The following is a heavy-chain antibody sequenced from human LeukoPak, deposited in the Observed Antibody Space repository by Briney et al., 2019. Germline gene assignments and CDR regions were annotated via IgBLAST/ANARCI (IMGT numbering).Heavy chain of an antibody. CDR2: IYTSGST. Sequence: SETLSLTCTGSGGSISSYYWSWIRQPAGKGLEWIGRIYTSGSTNYNPSLKSRVTMSVDTSKNQFSLKLSSVTAADTAVYYCARDGGGSSADAFDIWGQGTMVTVSS. V-gene: IGHV4-4*07. D-gene: IGHD1-26*01. J-gene: IGHJ3*02. CDR1: GGSISSYY. CDR3: ARDGGGSSADAFDI.